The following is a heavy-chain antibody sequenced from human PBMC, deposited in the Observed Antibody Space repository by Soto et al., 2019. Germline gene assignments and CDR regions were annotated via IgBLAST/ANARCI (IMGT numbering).Heavy chain of an antibody. Sequence: SETLSLTCTVSGGSISSGGYYWSWIRQHPGKGLEWIGYIYYSGSTYYNPSLKSRVTISVDTSKNQFSLKLSSVTAADTAVYYCARVSARQWLVDIWGQGTMVTVSS. V-gene: IGHV4-31*03. CDR2: IYYSGST. CDR1: GGSISSGGYY. CDR3: ARVSARQWLVDI. J-gene: IGHJ3*02. D-gene: IGHD6-19*01.